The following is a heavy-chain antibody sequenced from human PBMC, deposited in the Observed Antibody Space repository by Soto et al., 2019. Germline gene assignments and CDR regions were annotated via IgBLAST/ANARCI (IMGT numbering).Heavy chain of an antibody. D-gene: IGHD6-19*01. CDR2: ISYSGST. CDR3: ARDDSTGGFDF. CDR1: GDSISRFY. J-gene: IGHJ4*02. V-gene: IGHV4-59*01. Sequence: SETLSLTCTVSGDSISRFYWSWIRQPPGKGLEWLGYISYSGSTNYSPALRSRVTISADTSKNQFSLKLNALTAADTAVYYCARDDSTGGFDFWGQGALVTVSS.